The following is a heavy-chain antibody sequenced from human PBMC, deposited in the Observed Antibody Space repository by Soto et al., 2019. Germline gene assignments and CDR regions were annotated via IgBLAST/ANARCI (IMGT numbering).Heavy chain of an antibody. Sequence: SETLSLTCAVSGGSISSSNWWSWVRQPPGKGLEWIGEIYHSGSTNYNPSLKSRVTISVDKSKNQFSLKLSSVTAADTAVYYCARDLSVGDYALDYWGQGTLVTVSS. J-gene: IGHJ4*02. CDR1: GGSISSSNW. CDR2: IYHSGST. D-gene: IGHD3-16*01. CDR3: ARDLSVGDYALDY. V-gene: IGHV4-4*02.